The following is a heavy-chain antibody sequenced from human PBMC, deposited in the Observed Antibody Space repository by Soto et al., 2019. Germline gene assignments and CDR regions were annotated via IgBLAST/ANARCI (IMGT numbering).Heavy chain of an antibody. J-gene: IGHJ5*02. CDR1: GFTFSSSG. V-gene: IGHV3-30*18. CDR3: SNYLPASA. Sequence: PGGSLRLSCAASGFTFSSSGMHWVRHAPGKGLGWGAVITYDGSNTYYAGSVKARFTISRDNSQNTPNLQMTSLRPQDTAVYYRSNYLPASAWGQGTLVTVSS. CDR2: ITYDGSNT.